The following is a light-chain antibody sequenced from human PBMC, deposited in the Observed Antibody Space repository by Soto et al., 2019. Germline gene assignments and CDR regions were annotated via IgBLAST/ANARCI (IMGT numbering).Light chain of an antibody. CDR1: QSVSSSY. CDR3: QQYCSSPRT. V-gene: IGKV3-20*01. Sequence: EIVLTQSPGTLSLYPGERATLSCRASQSVSSSYLAWYQQKPGQAHRLLIYGASSRATGIPDRFSGSGSGTDFSLSISRLEREDFAVCFCQQYCSSPRTFCQGTRLEIK. J-gene: IGKJ2*01. CDR2: GAS.